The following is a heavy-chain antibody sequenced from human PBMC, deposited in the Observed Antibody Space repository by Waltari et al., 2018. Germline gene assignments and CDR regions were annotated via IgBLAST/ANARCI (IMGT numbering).Heavy chain of an antibody. V-gene: IGHV4-31*01. CDR1: GGSISSGGYY. D-gene: IGHD3-22*01. Sequence: QVQLQESGPGLVKPSQTLSLTCTVSGGSISSGGYYWSWLRQPPGKGLEWIGYIYYSGSTYYNPSLKSLVTISVDTSKNQFSLKLSSVTAADTAVYYCARALLDDSSGYHSRFDPWGQGTLVTVSS. J-gene: IGHJ5*02. CDR2: IYYSGST. CDR3: ARALLDDSSGYHSRFDP.